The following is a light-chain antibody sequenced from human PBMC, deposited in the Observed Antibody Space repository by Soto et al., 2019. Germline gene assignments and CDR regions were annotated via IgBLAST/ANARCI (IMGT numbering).Light chain of an antibody. J-gene: IGKJ4*01. Sequence: DIQMTQSPSTLSASVGDRVTITCRASQSISSWLAWYQQKPGKAPKLLIYDASSLERGVPSRFSGSGSGTEFTLTISSLPPDDFATYYCQQYNSYSALTFGGGTKVEIK. CDR2: DAS. V-gene: IGKV1-5*01. CDR3: QQYNSYSALT. CDR1: QSISSW.